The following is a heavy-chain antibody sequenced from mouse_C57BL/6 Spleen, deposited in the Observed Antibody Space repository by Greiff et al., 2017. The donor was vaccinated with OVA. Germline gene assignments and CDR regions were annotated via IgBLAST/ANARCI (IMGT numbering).Heavy chain of an antibody. Sequence: QVQLQQSGAELVRPGASVTLSCKASGYTFTDYEMHWVKQTPVHGLEWIGAIDPETGGTAYNQKFKGKAILTADKSSSTAYMELRSLTSEDSAVYYCTRGGYYGSSPWSFDYWGQGTTLTVSS. CDR2: IDPETGGT. CDR3: TRGGYYGSSPWSFDY. D-gene: IGHD1-1*01. J-gene: IGHJ2*01. CDR1: GYTFTDYE. V-gene: IGHV1-15*01.